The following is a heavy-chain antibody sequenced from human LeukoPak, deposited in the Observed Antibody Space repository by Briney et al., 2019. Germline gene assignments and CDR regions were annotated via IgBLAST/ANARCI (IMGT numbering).Heavy chain of an antibody. CDR1: GFTFSSYA. D-gene: IGHD6-19*01. Sequence: GGSLRLSCAASGFTFSSYAMSWVRQAPGKGLEWVSAISGSGGSTYYAGSVEGRFTISRDNSKNTLYLQMNSLRAEDTAVYYCAKRRGWYEFFHFDYWGQGTLVTVSS. J-gene: IGHJ4*02. CDR3: AKRRGWYEFFHFDY. V-gene: IGHV3-23*01. CDR2: ISGSGGST.